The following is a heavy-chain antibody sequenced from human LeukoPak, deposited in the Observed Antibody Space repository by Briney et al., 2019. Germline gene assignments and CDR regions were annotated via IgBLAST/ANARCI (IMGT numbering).Heavy chain of an antibody. CDR2: IYYSGST. Sequence: TSETLSLTCTVSGGSISSSNYYWGWIRQPPGKGLEWIGSIYYSGSTNYNPSLKSRVTISVDTSKNQFSLKLSSVTAADTAVYYCARGPGGELSFIRFPRYWYFDLWGRGTLVTVSS. D-gene: IGHD3-16*02. CDR3: ARGPGGELSFIRFPRYWYFDL. J-gene: IGHJ2*01. V-gene: IGHV4-39*07. CDR1: GGSISSSNYY.